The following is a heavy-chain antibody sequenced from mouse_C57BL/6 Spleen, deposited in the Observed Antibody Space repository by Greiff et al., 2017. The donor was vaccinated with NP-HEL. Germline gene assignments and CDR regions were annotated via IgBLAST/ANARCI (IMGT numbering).Heavy chain of an antibody. J-gene: IGHJ1*03. CDR3: ARMSSYYGSSSWYFDV. CDR2: INPSNGGT. V-gene: IGHV1-53*01. CDR1: GYTFTSYW. Sequence: QVQLKQPGTELVKPGASVKLSCKASGYTFTSYWMHWVKQRPGQGLEWIGNINPSNGGTNYNEKFKSKATLTVDKSSSTAYMQLSSLTSEDSAVYYCARMSSYYGSSSWYFDVWGTGTTVTVSS. D-gene: IGHD1-1*01.